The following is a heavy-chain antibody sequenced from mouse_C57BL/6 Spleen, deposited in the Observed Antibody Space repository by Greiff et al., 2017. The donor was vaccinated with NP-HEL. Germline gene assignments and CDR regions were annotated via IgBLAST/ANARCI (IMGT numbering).Heavy chain of an antibody. CDR1: GYAFSSYW. V-gene: IGHV1-80*01. J-gene: IGHJ2*01. Sequence: QVQLKESGAELVKPGASVKISCKASGYAFSSYWMNWVKQRPGKGLEWIGQIYPGDGDTNYNGKFKGKATLTADKSSSTAYMQLSSLTSEDSAVYFGAREGDSNLSFDYWGQGTTLTVSS. CDR3: AREGDSNLSFDY. CDR2: IYPGDGDT. D-gene: IGHD2-5*01.